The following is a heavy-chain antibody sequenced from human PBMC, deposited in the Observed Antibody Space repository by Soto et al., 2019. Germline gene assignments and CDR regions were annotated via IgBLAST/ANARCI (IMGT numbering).Heavy chain of an antibody. J-gene: IGHJ4*02. D-gene: IGHD2-2*01. V-gene: IGHV2-5*02. CDR3: AHGYVQLLATFHYFDS. Sequence: SGPTLVNPSQTLTLTCTFSGFSITGNGEGVGWIRQPPGKALEWLALIYWADDKRYSPSLRNRLTITLDNSKDQVILTMTDMGPADTATYYCAHGYVQLLATFHYFDSWGQGTQVTVSS. CDR2: IYWADDK. CDR1: GFSITGNGEG.